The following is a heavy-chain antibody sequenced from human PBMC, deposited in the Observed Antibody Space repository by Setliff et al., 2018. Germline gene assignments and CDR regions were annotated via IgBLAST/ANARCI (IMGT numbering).Heavy chain of an antibody. D-gene: IGHD3-3*01. Sequence: NPSETLSLTCTVSGGSISSSSYYWSWIRQPAGKGLEWIGRIYTSGSTNYNPSLKSRVTISVDTSKNQFSLKLSSVTAADTAVYYCARAFTYYNFWSGYGYGMDVWGQGTTVTVSS. CDR1: GGSISSSSYY. J-gene: IGHJ6*02. CDR2: IYTSGST. CDR3: ARAFTYYNFWSGYGYGMDV. V-gene: IGHV4-61*02.